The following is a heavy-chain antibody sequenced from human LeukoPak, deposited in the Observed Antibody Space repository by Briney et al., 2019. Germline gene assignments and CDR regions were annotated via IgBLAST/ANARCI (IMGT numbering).Heavy chain of an antibody. CDR2: ISSSGSTT. CDR3: ARPRDGWYGHYYYGMDV. CDR1: GFTFSDYY. V-gene: IGHV3-11*01. J-gene: IGHJ6*02. D-gene: IGHD6-19*01. Sequence: GGSLRLSCAASGFTFSDYYMSWVRQAPGKGLEWVSCISSSGSTTTYADSVKGRFTISRDNAKNTLYLQMNSLRAEDTAVYYCARPRDGWYGHYYYGMDVWGQGTMVTVPS.